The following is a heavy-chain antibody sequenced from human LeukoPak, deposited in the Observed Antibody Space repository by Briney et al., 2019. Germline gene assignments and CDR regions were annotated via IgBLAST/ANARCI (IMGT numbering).Heavy chain of an antibody. CDR3: ARDDDFWSGYPDY. J-gene: IGHJ4*02. CDR2: ISGSGGST. Sequence: GGSLRLSCAASGFTFSSYAMSWVRQAPGKGLEWVSAISGSGGSTYYADSVKGRFTISRDNSKNTLYLQMNSLRAEDTAVYYCARDDDFWSGYPDYWGQGTLVTVSS. D-gene: IGHD3-3*01. V-gene: IGHV3-23*01. CDR1: GFTFSSYA.